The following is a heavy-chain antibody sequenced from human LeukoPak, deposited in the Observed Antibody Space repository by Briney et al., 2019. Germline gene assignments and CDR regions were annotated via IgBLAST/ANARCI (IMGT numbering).Heavy chain of an antibody. CDR3: AKDDSSGYYHAPFDY. V-gene: IGHV3-33*06. D-gene: IGHD3-22*01. CDR1: GFTFSGYE. J-gene: IGHJ4*02. Sequence: PGGSLKLSCAASGFTFSGYEMNWVRQAPGKGLEWVAVIWYDGSNKYYADSVKGRFTISRDNSKNTLYLQMNSLRAEDTAVYYCAKDDSSGYYHAPFDYWGQGTLVTVSS. CDR2: IWYDGSNK.